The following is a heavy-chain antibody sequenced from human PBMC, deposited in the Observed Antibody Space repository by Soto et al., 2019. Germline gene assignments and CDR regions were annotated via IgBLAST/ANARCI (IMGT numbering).Heavy chain of an antibody. D-gene: IGHD2-21*02. CDR2: INPSGGST. V-gene: IGHV1-46*01. J-gene: IGHJ3*02. CDR3: ARDRGYCGGDCWPDAFDI. Sequence: GASVKVSCKASGYTFTSYYIHWVRQAPGQGLEWMGIINPSGGSTSYAQKFQGRVTMTRDTSTSTVYMELSSLRSEDTAVYYCARDRGYCGGDCWPDAFDIWGQGTMVTVSS. CDR1: GYTFTSYY.